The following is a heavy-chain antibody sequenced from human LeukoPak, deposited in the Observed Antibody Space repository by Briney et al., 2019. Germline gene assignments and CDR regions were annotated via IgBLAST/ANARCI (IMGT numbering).Heavy chain of an antibody. CDR3: AKGEDDILTGYYDY. D-gene: IGHD3-9*01. CDR1: GFTFSSYW. CDR2: IKQDGSEK. V-gene: IGHV3-7*03. Sequence: AGGSLRLSCAASGFTFSSYWMSWVRQAPGKGLEWVANIKQDGSEKYYVYSVKGRFTISRDNAKNSLYLQMNSLRAEDTALYYCAKGEDDILTGYYDYWGQGTLVTVSS. J-gene: IGHJ4*02.